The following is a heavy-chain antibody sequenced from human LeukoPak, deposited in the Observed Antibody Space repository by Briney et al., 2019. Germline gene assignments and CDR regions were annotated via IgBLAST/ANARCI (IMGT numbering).Heavy chain of an antibody. CDR1: GFTFSSYW. D-gene: IGHD3-22*01. V-gene: IGHV3-7*01. J-gene: IGHJ4*02. CDR3: ARSRAQYYYDSSGPVDY. CDR2: IKQDGSEK. Sequence: TGGSLRLSCAASGFTFSSYWMSWVRQAPGKGLEWVANIKQDGSEKYYVDSVKGRFTISRDNAKNSLYLQMNSLRAEDTAVYYCARSRAQYYYDSSGPVDYWGQGTLVTVSS.